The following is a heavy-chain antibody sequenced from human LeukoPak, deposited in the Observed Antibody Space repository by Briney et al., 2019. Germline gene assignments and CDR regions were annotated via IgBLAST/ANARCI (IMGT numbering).Heavy chain of an antibody. CDR1: GGSISSSSFY. J-gene: IGHJ6*03. CDR3: ARSGKLVPTSYYYYYMDV. D-gene: IGHD3-22*01. Sequence: PSETLSLTCTVSGGSISSSSFYWGWIRQPPGKGLEWIGSIYYSGSTYYNLSLKSRVTISVETAKNQFSLKLSSVTAADTAVYYCARSGKLVPTSYYYYYMDVWGKGTTVTVSS. CDR2: IYYSGST. V-gene: IGHV4-39*01.